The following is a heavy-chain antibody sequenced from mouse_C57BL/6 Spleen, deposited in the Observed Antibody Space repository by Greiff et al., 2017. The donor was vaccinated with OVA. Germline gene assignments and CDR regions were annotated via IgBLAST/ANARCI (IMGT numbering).Heavy chain of an antibody. CDR1: GYAFSSSW. V-gene: IGHV1-82*01. D-gene: IGHD1-1*01. CDR2: IYPGDGDT. CDR3: AREGYYGSSYYFDY. J-gene: IGHJ2*01. Sequence: QVQLQQSGPELVKPGASVKISCKASGYAFSSSWMNWVKQRPGKGLEWIGRIYPGDGDTNYNGKFKGKATLTADKSYSTAYLQLSSLTSEDSAVYVCAREGYYGSSYYFDYWGQGTTLTVSS.